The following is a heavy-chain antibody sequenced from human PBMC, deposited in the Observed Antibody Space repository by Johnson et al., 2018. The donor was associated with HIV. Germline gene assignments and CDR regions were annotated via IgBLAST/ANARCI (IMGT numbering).Heavy chain of an antibody. CDR1: GFTFSNYG. J-gene: IGHJ3*02. Sequence: QVQLVESGGGVVQPGGSVRLSCAASGFTFSNYGMHWVRQAPGKGLEWVAFIRYDGSNKYYADSVEGRFTIFRDNSKNTLYLQMNSLRTEDTAVYYCAKPRIQLWLGDAFDIWGQGTMVTVSS. CDR2: IRYDGSNK. CDR3: AKPRIQLWLGDAFDI. D-gene: IGHD5-18*01. V-gene: IGHV3-30*02.